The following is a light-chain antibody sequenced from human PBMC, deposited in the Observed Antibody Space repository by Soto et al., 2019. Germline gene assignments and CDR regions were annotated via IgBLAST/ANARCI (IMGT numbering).Light chain of an antibody. V-gene: IGKV3-11*01. J-gene: IGKJ5*01. CDR2: GAS. CDR3: MQRYNWPPVT. CDR1: QSVTNY. Sequence: EIVLTQSPAILSLYPGERATLSCRASQSVTNYLDWYQQKPGQAPRLLIYGASNRATGVPARFSGSGSGTDFTLTISSLEAEDVAVYYCMQRYNWPPVTCGQGTRLEIK.